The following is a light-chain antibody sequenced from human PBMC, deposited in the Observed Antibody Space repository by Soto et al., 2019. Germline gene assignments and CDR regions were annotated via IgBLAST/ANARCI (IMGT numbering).Light chain of an antibody. Sequence: DIQMTQSPSTLSAYVGDRVTITCRASQSIRSYLAWYQQKPGKAPKLLIYDASSLESGVPSRFSGSGSGAEFTHTISSLQPDDFATYYCQQYNTYATFGQGTKVDLK. V-gene: IGKV1-5*01. CDR3: QQYNTYAT. CDR1: QSIRSY. J-gene: IGKJ1*01. CDR2: DAS.